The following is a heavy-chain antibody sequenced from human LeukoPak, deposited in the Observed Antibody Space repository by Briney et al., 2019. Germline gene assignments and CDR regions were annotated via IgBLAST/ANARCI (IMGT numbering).Heavy chain of an antibody. J-gene: IGHJ3*02. CDR1: GYTFTSYA. CDR3: ARVVDGDYENDAFDI. D-gene: IGHD4-17*01. V-gene: IGHV7-4-1*02. Sequence: ASVKVSCKASGYTFTSYAMNWVRQPPGQGLEWMGWMNTNTGNPTYAKGFIGRFVFSLVTSVSTAYLQISSLKAEDTAVYYCARVVDGDYENDAFDIWGQGTMVTVSS. CDR2: MNTNTGNP.